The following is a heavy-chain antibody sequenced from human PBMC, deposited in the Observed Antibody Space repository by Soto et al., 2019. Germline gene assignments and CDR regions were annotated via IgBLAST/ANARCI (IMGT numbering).Heavy chain of an antibody. CDR2: FYYSGSN. J-gene: IGHJ6*02. V-gene: IGHV4-31*03. CDR3: ARSSSSSHYYYGMAV. D-gene: IGHD6-6*01. CDR1: GGSISSGGYY. Sequence: QVQLQESGPGLVKPSQTLSLTCTVSGGSISSGGYYWSWIRQHPGKGLEWIGYFYYSGSNSYNPYLKSRLTISVDTSKNQFSLKLSSVTAADTAVYYCARSSSSSHYYYGMAVWGQGTTVTVSS.